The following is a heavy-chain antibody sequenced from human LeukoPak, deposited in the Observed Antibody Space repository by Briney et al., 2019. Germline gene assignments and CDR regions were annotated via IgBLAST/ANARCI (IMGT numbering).Heavy chain of an antibody. CDR1: GGSFSGYY. J-gene: IGHJ4*02. Sequence: SETLSLTCAVYGGSFSGYYWSWIRQPPGKGLEWIGEINHSGSTNYNPSLKSRVTISVDTSKNQFSLKLSSVTAADTAVYYCARAPGRIVVVKGRPSQKGVLDYWGQGTLVTVSS. CDR2: INHSGST. V-gene: IGHV4-34*01. D-gene: IGHD3-22*01. CDR3: ARAPGRIVVVKGRPSQKGVLDY.